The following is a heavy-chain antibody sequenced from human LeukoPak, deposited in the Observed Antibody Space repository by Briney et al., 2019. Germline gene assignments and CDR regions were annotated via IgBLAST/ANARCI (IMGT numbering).Heavy chain of an antibody. J-gene: IGHJ4*02. CDR1: GGSISSGDYY. Sequence: SETLPLTCTVSGGSISSGDYYWSWIRQPPGKGLEWIGYIYYSGSTYYNPSLKSRVTISVDTSKNQFSLKLSSVTAADTAVYYCARVGNYYYDTKEGIYWGQGTLVTVSS. CDR2: IYYSGST. D-gene: IGHD3-22*01. CDR3: ARVGNYYYDTKEGIY. V-gene: IGHV4-30-4*01.